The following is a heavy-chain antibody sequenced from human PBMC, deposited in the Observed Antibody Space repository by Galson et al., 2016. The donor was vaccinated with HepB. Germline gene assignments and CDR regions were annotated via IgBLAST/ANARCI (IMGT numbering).Heavy chain of an antibody. J-gene: IGHJ6*02. D-gene: IGHD2-21*02. CDR2: ISARKESA. V-gene: IGHV1-18*01. CDR1: ASPFTNYG. Sequence: SVKVSCKASASPFTNYGVSWVRQAPGQGLEWMGWISARKESANYAEKFQDRVNMTRDTATRTAYMELRSLRPDDTAVYYCAQSGACFHAMDVWGQGTTVTVSS. CDR3: AQSGACFHAMDV.